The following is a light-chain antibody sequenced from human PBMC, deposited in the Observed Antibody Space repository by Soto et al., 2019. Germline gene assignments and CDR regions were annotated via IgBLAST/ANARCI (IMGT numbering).Light chain of an antibody. V-gene: IGKV2-28*01. J-gene: IGKJ5*01. Sequence: DIVITQSPLSRPVTPGAPASISCRSSQSLLHSNVYNYLDWYLQKPGQSPQLLIYLGSNRASGVPDRFSGSGSGTDFTLKISRVEAEDVGVYYCMQALQTPLVTFGQGTRLEIK. CDR2: LGS. CDR3: MQALQTPLVT. CDR1: QSLLHSNVYNY.